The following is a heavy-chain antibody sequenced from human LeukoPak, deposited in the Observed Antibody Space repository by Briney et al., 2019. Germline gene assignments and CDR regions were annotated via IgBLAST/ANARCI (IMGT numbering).Heavy chain of an antibody. D-gene: IGHD3-10*01. J-gene: IGHJ5*02. CDR3: ARAYYSTSWFPH. Sequence: SETLSLTCAVSGVSLSGYYWGWIRQTPGRGLEWIGEINHSGRTNYNPSLKSRVTISADTSKNQFSLELRSVTAADTAVYYCARAYYSTSWFPHWGQGALVTVSS. CDR2: INHSGRT. V-gene: IGHV4-34*01. CDR1: GVSLSGYY.